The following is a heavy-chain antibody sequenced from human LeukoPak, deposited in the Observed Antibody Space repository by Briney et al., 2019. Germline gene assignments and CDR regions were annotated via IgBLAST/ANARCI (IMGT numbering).Heavy chain of an antibody. D-gene: IGHD3-10*01. CDR3: ARFYGSGSIDAFDI. J-gene: IGHJ3*02. CDR2: ISSSSSYI. V-gene: IGHV3-21*01. Sequence: PGGSLRLSCAASGFTFSNYSMNWVRQAPGKGLEWVSSISSSSSYIYYADSVKGRFTISRDNAKNSLYLQMNSLRAEDTAVYYCARFYGSGSIDAFDIWGQGTMVTVSS. CDR1: GFTFSNYS.